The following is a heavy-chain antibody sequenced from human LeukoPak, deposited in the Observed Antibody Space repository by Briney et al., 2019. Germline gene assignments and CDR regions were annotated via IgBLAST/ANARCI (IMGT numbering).Heavy chain of an antibody. J-gene: IGHJ4*02. V-gene: IGHV4-59*08. CDR3: ARLASGSYGPLTPFDY. Sequence: SETLSLTCTVSGGSISSYYWSWIRQPPGKGLEWIGDIYYSGSTNYNPSLKSRVTISVDTSKNQFSLRLSSVTSADTAVYYSARLASGSYGPLTPFDYWGQGTLVTVSS. D-gene: IGHD1-26*01. CDR1: GGSISSYY. CDR2: IYYSGST.